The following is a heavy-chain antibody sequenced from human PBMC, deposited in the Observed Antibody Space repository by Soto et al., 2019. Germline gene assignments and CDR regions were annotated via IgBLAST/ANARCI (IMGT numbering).Heavy chain of an antibody. CDR3: TTVVVAAPLAEYFQH. CDR1: GFTFSNAW. J-gene: IGHJ1*01. CDR2: IKSKTGGGTT. V-gene: IGHV3-15*01. Sequence: PGGSLRLSCAASGFTFSNAWMSWVRQAPGKGLEWVGRIKSKTGGGTTDYAAPVKGRFTISRDDSKNTLYLQMNSLKTEDTAVYYCTTVVVAAPLAEYFQHWGQGTLVTVSS. D-gene: IGHD2-15*01.